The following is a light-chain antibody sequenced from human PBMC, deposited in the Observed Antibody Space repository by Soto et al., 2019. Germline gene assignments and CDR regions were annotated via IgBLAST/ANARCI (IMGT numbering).Light chain of an antibody. Sequence: NFMLTQPHSVSESPGKTVTISCTGSGGTVASNYVQWYQQRPGSAPTTVIYADNERLSGVPDRFSGSIDRSSNSASLTISGLKPEDEADYYCQSYDTKSVIFGGGTKVTVL. CDR1: GGTVASNY. CDR3: QSYDTKSVI. CDR2: ADN. J-gene: IGLJ2*01. V-gene: IGLV6-57*02.